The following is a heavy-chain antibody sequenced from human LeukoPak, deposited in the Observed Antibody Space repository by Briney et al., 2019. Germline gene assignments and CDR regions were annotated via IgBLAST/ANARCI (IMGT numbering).Heavy chain of an antibody. CDR2: IIPIFGTA. J-gene: IGHJ6*02. V-gene: IGHV1-69*13. CDR1: GGTFSSYA. CDR3: ARDQELGYCSGGSCKYYYGMDV. Sequence: SVKVSCKASGGTFSSYAISWVRQAPGQGLEWMGGIIPIFGTANYAQKFQGRVTITADESTSTAYMELSSLRSEDTAVYYCARDQELGYCSGGSCKYYYGMDVWGQGTTVTVSS. D-gene: IGHD2-15*01.